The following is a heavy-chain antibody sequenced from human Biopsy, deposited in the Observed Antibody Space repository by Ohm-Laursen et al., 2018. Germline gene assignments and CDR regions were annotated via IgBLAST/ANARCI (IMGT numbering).Heavy chain of an antibody. CDR2: IFYGGIT. CDR3: AKGITVYGVVLPYYFDD. J-gene: IGHJ4*02. Sequence: TLSLTCIVSGGSISSETNYWGWIRQPPGKGLEWIGSIFYGGITYYNPSLKSRVTISVDTSKNQFSLNLSSVTGADTAVYYCAKGITVYGVVLPYYFDDWGQGTLVIVSS. D-gene: IGHD3-3*01. V-gene: IGHV4-39*01. CDR1: GGSISSETNY.